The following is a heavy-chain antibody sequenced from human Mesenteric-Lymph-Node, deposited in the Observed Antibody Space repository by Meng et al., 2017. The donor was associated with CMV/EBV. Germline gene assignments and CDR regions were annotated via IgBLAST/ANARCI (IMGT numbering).Heavy chain of an antibody. CDR1: GDSVPNKKW. J-gene: IGHJ4*02. Sequence: HVQLQESGPGLVRPSGTLSLTCSVSGDSVPNKKWWTWVRQPPGKGLEWIGEIYEIGNTNSKSSLKSRVTISLDKSKNQFSLTLTSVTAADTAVYYCARGGAEAPYYFDSWGLGTLVTVSS. V-gene: IGHV4-4*02. D-gene: IGHD2-21*01. CDR3: ARGGAEAPYYFDS. CDR2: IYEIGNT.